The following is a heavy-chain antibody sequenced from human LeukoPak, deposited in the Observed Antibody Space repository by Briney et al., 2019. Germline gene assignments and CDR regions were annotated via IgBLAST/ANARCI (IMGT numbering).Heavy chain of an antibody. Sequence: ASVKVPCKASGYTFTSYYMHWVRQAPGQGLEWMGIINPSGGDTSYAQKFQGRLTMTRDTSTNTVYMELTNLRSEDTAVYYCAREVMDNLRFDYWGQGTLVTVSS. J-gene: IGHJ4*02. D-gene: IGHD1-14*01. CDR2: INPSGGDT. CDR1: GYTFTSYY. V-gene: IGHV1-46*01. CDR3: AREVMDNLRFDY.